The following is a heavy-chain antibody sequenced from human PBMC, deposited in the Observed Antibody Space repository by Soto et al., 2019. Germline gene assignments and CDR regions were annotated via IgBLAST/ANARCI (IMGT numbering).Heavy chain of an antibody. CDR1: GGSFSGYY. J-gene: IGHJ6*02. Sequence: QVQLQQWGAGLLKPSETLSLTCAVYGGSFSGYYWSWIRQPPGKGLEWIGEINHSGSTNYNPSLKSRVTISVDTSKNQFSLKLSSVTAADTAVYYCARAAGYCSGGSCYSGYYYYGMDVWGQGTTVTVSS. CDR2: INHSGST. V-gene: IGHV4-34*01. CDR3: ARAAGYCSGGSCYSGYYYYGMDV. D-gene: IGHD2-15*01.